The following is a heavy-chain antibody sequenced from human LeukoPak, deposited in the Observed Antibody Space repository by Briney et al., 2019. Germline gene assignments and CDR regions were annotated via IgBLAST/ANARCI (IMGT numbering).Heavy chain of an antibody. D-gene: IGHD6-19*01. J-gene: IGHJ4*02. V-gene: IGHV3-23*01. CDR2: ISGSGGST. CDR3: AKSIAVVSDPIDY. CDR1: GFTFSSYA. Sequence: GGSLRLSCAASGFTFSSYAMSWVRQAPGKGLEWVSDISGSGGSTYYADSVKGRFTISRDNSKNTLYLQMNSLRAEDTAVYYCAKSIAVVSDPIDYWGQGTLVTVPS.